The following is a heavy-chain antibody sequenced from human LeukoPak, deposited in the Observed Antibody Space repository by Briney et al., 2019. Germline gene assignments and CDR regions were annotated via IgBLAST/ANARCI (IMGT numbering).Heavy chain of an antibody. CDR1: GFTVSSSY. V-gene: IGHV3-66*01. CDR3: ARDLYPRDY. J-gene: IGHJ4*02. D-gene: IGHD3-16*02. Sequence: GGSLRLSCAASGFTVSSSYMSWVRQAPGKGLEWVSTIYSGGDTFYTDSVKGRFTISRDNSKNMLYLQMNSLRVEDTAVYYCARDLYPRDYWGQGTLVTVSS. CDR2: IYSGGDT.